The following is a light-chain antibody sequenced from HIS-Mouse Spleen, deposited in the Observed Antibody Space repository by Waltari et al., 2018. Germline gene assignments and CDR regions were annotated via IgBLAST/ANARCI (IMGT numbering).Light chain of an antibody. Sequence: SYELTQPPSASVSPGQTARITCPGQAFPTKYPYWYQQKSGQAPVLVIYEDSKRPSGIPERFSGSSSGTMATLTISGAQVEDEADYYCYSTDSSGNHRVFGGGTKLTVL. CDR3: YSTDSSGNHRV. V-gene: IGLV3-10*01. J-gene: IGLJ2*01. CDR2: EDS. CDR1: AFPTKY.